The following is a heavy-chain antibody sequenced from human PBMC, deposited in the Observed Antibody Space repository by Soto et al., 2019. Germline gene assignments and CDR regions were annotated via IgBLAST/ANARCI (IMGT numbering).Heavy chain of an antibody. J-gene: IGHJ4*02. CDR2: ISYDGSNK. CDR3: ANGYNSMYYFDY. D-gene: IGHD5-12*01. CDR1: GFTFSSYA. Sequence: PGGSLRLSCAASGFTFSSYAMHWVRQAPGKGLEWVAVISYDGSNKYYADSVKGRFTISRDNSKNTLYLQMNSLRAEDTAVYYCANGYNSMYYFDYWGQGTLVTVSS. V-gene: IGHV3-30-3*01.